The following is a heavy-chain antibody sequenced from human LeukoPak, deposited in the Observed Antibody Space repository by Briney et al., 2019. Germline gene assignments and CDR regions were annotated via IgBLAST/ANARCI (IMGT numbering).Heavy chain of an antibody. J-gene: IGHJ4*02. CDR3: ARGPPNWGYDY. CDR2: MSPNSGDT. D-gene: IGHD7-27*01. V-gene: IGHV1-8*01. Sequence: ASVKVSCKASGYTFTSYDFNWVRQATGQRPEWMGWMSPNSGDTGYAQKFQDRVTMTRNTSISTAYVELSSLRADDTAVYYCARGPPNWGYDYWGPGTLVTVSS. CDR1: GYTFTSYD.